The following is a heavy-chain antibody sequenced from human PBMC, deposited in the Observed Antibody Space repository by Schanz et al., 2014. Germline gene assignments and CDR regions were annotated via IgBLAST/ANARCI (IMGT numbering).Heavy chain of an antibody. V-gene: IGHV3-23*01. D-gene: IGHD3-22*01. Sequence: EVQLLESGGGLVQPGGSLRLSCAASGFTFSIYGMSWVRQAPGKGLEWVSRMIGSGSSVFYADSVKGRFTISRVNLKNTVYLQMNSLRAGDTAVYYCAKDGRLPYYGTGSDFDYWGQGTLVAVSS. J-gene: IGHJ4*02. CDR3: AKDGRLPYYGTGSDFDY. CDR1: GFTFSIYG. CDR2: MIGSGSSV.